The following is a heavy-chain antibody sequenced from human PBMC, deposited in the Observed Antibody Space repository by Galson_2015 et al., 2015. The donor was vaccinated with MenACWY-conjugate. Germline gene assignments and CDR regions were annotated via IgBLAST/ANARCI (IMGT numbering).Heavy chain of an antibody. J-gene: IGHJ6*03. V-gene: IGHV3-48*03. CDR2: ISKSGSPI. D-gene: IGHD5-18*01. CDR3: ARVGTWIHQYFYYMDV. CDR1: GFTFTGYE. Sequence: SLRLSCAASGFTFTGYEFNWVRQAPGKGLEWLSYISKSGSPIFYAASVKGRLPISRDNTKKSLFLEMNSLRAGDTGVYYCARVGTWIHQYFYYMDVWGKGTTVAVSS.